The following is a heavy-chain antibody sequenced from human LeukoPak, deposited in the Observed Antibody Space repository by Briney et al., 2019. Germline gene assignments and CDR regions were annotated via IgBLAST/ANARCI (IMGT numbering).Heavy chain of an antibody. V-gene: IGHV1-69*05. CDR2: IVPIFGTA. J-gene: IGHJ4*02. CDR1: GGTFSNYD. CDR3: ASSRDGYNSVFDY. Sequence: SVKVSCKASGGTFSNYDFSWVRQAPGQGLEWMGRIVPIFGTANYAQKFQGRVTITTDESTSTAYMELSSLRSEDTAVYYCASSRDGYNSVFDYWGQGTLVTVSS. D-gene: IGHD5-24*01.